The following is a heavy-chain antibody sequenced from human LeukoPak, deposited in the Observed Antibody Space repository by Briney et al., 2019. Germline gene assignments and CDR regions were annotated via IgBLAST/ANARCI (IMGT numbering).Heavy chain of an antibody. J-gene: IGHJ4*02. CDR2: INGSGGST. CDR1: GFTFCSYA. Sequence: PGGSLRLSCAASGFTFCSYAMSWVRQAPGKGLEWVSDINGSGGSTYYADSVKGRFTISRDNSKNTLYLQMNSLRAEDTAVYYCAKRIQSAMATGYWGQGTLVTVSS. CDR3: AKRIQSAMATGY. V-gene: IGHV3-23*01. D-gene: IGHD5-18*01.